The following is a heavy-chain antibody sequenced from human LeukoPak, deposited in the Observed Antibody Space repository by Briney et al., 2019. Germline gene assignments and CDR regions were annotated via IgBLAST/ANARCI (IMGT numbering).Heavy chain of an antibody. Sequence: PGFSLRLSCEASGFIVTSYYMTWVRQAPGKGLEGVAVIYSGGTTYYPDSVKDRVAISRDNSKNTVFLQMNSVRAEDTAVYYCARSYSNHVFGMDVWGQGTRVTVSS. J-gene: IGHJ6*02. V-gene: IGHV3-66*01. CDR3: ARSYSNHVFGMDV. D-gene: IGHD4-11*01. CDR2: IYSGGTT. CDR1: GFIVTSYY.